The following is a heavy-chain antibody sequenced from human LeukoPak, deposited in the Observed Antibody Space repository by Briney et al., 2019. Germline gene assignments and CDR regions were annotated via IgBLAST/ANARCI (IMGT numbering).Heavy chain of an antibody. CDR1: GFTFSSYA. Sequence: PGGSLRLSCAASGFTFSSYAMRWVRQAPGKGLEWVSTISGSGGITDYADSVKGRFTISRDNSKNTLYLQMNSLRAEDTAVYYCATYDFWSGYLAGESYYFDYWGQGTLVTVSS. D-gene: IGHD3-3*01. J-gene: IGHJ4*02. V-gene: IGHV3-23*01. CDR3: ATYDFWSGYLAGESYYFDY. CDR2: ISGSGGIT.